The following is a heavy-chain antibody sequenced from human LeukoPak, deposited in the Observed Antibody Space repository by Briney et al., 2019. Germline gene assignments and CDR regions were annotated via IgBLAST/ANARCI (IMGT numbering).Heavy chain of an antibody. CDR3: ARGGGSSSWYVAVMAFDI. CDR1: GGIFNPYA. J-gene: IGHJ3*02. CDR2: IIAIFGTV. Sequence: GASVKVSCKASGGIFNPYAITWVRQAPGQGLEWMGGIIAIFGTVTYAQKFQGRVTITADESTSTVYMELSSLRSEDTAVYYCARGGGSSSWYVAVMAFDIWGQGTMVTVSS. V-gene: IGHV1-69*13. D-gene: IGHD6-13*01.